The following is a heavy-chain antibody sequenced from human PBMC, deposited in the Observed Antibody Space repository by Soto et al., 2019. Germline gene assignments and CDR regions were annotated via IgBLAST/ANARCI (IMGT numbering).Heavy chain of an antibody. V-gene: IGHV5-10-1*01. CDR1: GYSFTSYW. Sequence: PGESLKISCKGSGYSFTSYWISWVRQMPGKGLGWMGRIDPSDSYTNYSPPFQGHVTISADKSISAAYLQWSSLKASDTAMYYCARRAHGRDAFDIWGQGTMVTVSS. D-gene: IGHD1-26*01. J-gene: IGHJ3*02. CDR3: ARRAHGRDAFDI. CDR2: IDPSDSYT.